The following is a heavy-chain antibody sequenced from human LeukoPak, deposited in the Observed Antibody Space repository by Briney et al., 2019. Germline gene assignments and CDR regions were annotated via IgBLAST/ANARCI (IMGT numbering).Heavy chain of an antibody. Sequence: GGSLRLSCAASGFTFSSYWMSWVRQAPGKGLEWVANIKQDGSEKYYVDSVKGRFTISRDNAKNSLYLQMNSLRAEDTAVYYCAREKGYSYGPYFDYWGQGTLVTVSS. CDR2: IKQDGSEK. CDR1: GFTFSSYW. D-gene: IGHD5-18*01. V-gene: IGHV3-7*01. J-gene: IGHJ4*02. CDR3: AREKGYSYGPYFDY.